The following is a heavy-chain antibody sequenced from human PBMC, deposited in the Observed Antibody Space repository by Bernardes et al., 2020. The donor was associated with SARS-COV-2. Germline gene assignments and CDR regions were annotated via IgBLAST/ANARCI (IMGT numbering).Heavy chain of an antibody. D-gene: IGHD3-10*01. CDR1: GGTFSSYA. CDR3: ARMGYGSGSYYNHFYYYGMDV. V-gene: IGHV1-69*13. Sequence: SVQVSCKASGGTFSSYAISWVRQAPGQGLEWMGRIIPIFGTANYVQKFQGRVTITADESTSTAYMELSSLRSEDTAVYYCARMGYGSGSYYNHFYYYGMDVWGQGTTVTVSS. CDR2: IIPIFGTA. J-gene: IGHJ6*02.